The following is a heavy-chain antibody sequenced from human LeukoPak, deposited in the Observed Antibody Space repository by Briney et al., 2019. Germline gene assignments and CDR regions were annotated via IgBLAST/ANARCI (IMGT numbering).Heavy chain of an antibody. CDR1: GGSISGYY. V-gene: IGHV4-4*07. D-gene: IGHD3-9*01. Sequence: SETLSLTCTVSGGSISGYYWSWIRQPAGKGLEWIGRIYTSGSTNYNPSLKSRVTMSVDTSKNQFSLKLSSVTAADTAVYYCARSKTLRYFDWLSFDYWGQGTLVTVSS. CDR3: ARSKTLRYFDWLSFDY. J-gene: IGHJ4*02. CDR2: IYTSGST.